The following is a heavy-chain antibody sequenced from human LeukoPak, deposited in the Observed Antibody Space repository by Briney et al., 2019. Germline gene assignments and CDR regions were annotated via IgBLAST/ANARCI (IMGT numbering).Heavy chain of an antibody. Sequence: GGSLRLSCAASGFTVSSNCMSWVRQAPGKGLEWVSVIYSGGSTYYADSVRGRFTISRDNSKNTLYLQMNSLRAEDTAVYYCARCYDYYDSSGAPFDPWGQGTLVTVSS. CDR1: GFTVSSNC. CDR3: ARCYDYYDSSGAPFDP. CDR2: IYSGGST. V-gene: IGHV3-53*01. J-gene: IGHJ5*02. D-gene: IGHD3-22*01.